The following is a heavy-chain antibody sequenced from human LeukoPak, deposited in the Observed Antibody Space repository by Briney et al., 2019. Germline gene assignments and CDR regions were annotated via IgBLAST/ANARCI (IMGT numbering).Heavy chain of an antibody. CDR1: GFTFDDYA. CDR2: IRWNSEDI. Sequence: GGSLRLSCASSGFTFDDYAMHWVRQAPVKGLEWVSGIRWNSEDIGYAASVKGRFTISRDNAKNSLYLQMDSLKFEDTALYYCARSAGVGADRTDVFDMWGEGTRLTVSS. CDR3: ARSAGVGADRTDVFDM. J-gene: IGHJ3*02. V-gene: IGHV3-9*01. D-gene: IGHD1-26*01.